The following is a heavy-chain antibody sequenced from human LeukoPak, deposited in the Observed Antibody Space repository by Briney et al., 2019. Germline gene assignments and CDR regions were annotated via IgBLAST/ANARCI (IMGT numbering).Heavy chain of an antibody. J-gene: IGHJ4*02. CDR3: ARAPGGYQLPKHLDY. CDR2: ISSSGSTI. CDR1: GFTFSDYY. V-gene: IGHV3-11*01. Sequence: GGSLRLSCAASGFTFSDYYMSWIRQAPGKGLEWVSYISSSGSTIYYADSVKGRFTISRDNAKNSLYLQMNSLRAEDTAVYDCARAPGGYQLPKHLDYWGQGTLVTVSS. D-gene: IGHD2-2*01.